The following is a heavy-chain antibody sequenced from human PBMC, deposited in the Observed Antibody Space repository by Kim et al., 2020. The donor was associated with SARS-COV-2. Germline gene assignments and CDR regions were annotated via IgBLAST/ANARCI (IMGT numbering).Heavy chain of an antibody. V-gene: IGHV4-39*07. D-gene: IGHD5-18*01. CDR3: ARDPSRRDGYSDFDY. J-gene: IGHJ4*01. CDR1: GGSISSSSYY. Sequence: SETLSLTCTVSGGSISSSSYYWGWIRQPPGKGLEWIGSIYYSGSTYYNPSLKSRVTISVDTSKNQFSLKLSSVTAADTAVYHCARDPSRRDGYSDFDYWG. CDR2: IYYSGST.